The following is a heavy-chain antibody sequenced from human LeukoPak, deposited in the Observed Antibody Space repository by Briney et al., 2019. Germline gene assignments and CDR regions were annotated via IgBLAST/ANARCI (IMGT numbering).Heavy chain of an antibody. CDR2: IYYSGCT. D-gene: IGHD2-21*02. CDR1: GDSIRNYY. V-gene: IGHV4-59*01. Sequence: SETLSLTYTVSGDSIRNYYWSWIRQPPGKGLDGIGYIYYSGCTNYNPSLKSRVAISVQSSKTQSSLKLSSLPAAAPAVYYCAREACGGYCRFDYWGQGTLVTVSS. CDR3: AREACGGYCRFDY. J-gene: IGHJ4*02.